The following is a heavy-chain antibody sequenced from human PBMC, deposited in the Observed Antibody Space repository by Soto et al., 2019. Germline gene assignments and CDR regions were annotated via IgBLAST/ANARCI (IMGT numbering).Heavy chain of an antibody. CDR3: VTDGLDYYDPDRLYSDT. D-gene: IGHD3-22*01. Sequence: GGDLRDWWSASGGKLITCSLSLVRQAPGKGLEWVASISSSAVYIAYADSVKGRFTISXXXXXXSXYXQXXXLKTXDTATYYCVTDGLDYYDPDRLYSDTWGQGP. CDR1: GGKLITCS. J-gene: IGHJ5*02. CDR2: ISSSAVYI. V-gene: IGHV3-21*01.